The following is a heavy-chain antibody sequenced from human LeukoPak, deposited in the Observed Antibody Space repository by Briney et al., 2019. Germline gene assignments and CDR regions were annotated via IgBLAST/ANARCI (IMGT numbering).Heavy chain of an antibody. CDR1: GFTFSSYW. Sequence: GGSLRLSCAASGFTFSSYWMSWVRQAPGKGLEWVANIKQHGSEKYYVDSVKGRFTISRDNSKNTLYLQMNSLRAEDTAVYYCAKTLPSSWYSFDYWGQGTLVTVSS. D-gene: IGHD6-13*01. V-gene: IGHV3-7*05. J-gene: IGHJ4*02. CDR2: IKQHGSEK. CDR3: AKTLPSSWYSFDY.